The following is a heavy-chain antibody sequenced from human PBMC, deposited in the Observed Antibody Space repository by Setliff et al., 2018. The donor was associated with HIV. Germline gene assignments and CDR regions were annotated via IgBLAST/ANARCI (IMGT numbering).Heavy chain of an antibody. J-gene: IGHJ4*02. Sequence: KTSETLSLTCTVSSGSIDRFFWSWFRQPPGKGLEWIGNVYFSGDATYNPSLKSRATISISTSRNQFSLKLKSVTAADTAIYYCARDIAAAYFDYWGPGTLVTVSS. CDR2: VYFSGDA. V-gene: IGHV4-59*01. D-gene: IGHD6-13*01. CDR1: SGSIDRFF. CDR3: ARDIAAAYFDY.